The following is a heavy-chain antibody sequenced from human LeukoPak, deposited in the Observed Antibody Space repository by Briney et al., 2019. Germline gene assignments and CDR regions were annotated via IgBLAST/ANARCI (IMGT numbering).Heavy chain of an antibody. V-gene: IGHV3-11*06. D-gene: IGHD3-16*01. Sequence: GGSLRLSCAASGFTFSDYYMSWIRQAPGKGLEWVSYISSSSSYTNYADSVKGRFTISRDNAKNSLYLQMNSLRAEDTAVYYCAKRMTTSSRGSFDYWGQGTLVTVSS. CDR2: ISSSSSYT. J-gene: IGHJ4*02. CDR1: GFTFSDYY. CDR3: AKRMTTSSRGSFDY.